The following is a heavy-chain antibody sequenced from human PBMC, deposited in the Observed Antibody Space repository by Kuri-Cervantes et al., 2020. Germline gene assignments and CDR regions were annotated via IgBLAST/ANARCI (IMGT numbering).Heavy chain of an antibody. J-gene: IGHJ4*02. CDR2: ISSSSSYI. V-gene: IGHV3-21*01. CDR1: GFTFSSYS. D-gene: IGHD1-26*01. Sequence: GGSLRLSCAASGFTFSSYSMNWVRQAPGKGLEWVSSISSSSSYIYYADSVKGRFTISRDNAKNSLYLQMSSLRAEDTAVYYCARGALYSGSYYEGYWGQGTLVTVSS. CDR3: ARGALYSGSYYEGY.